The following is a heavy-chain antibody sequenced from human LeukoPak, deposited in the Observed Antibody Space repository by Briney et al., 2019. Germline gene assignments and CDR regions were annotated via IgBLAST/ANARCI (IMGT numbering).Heavy chain of an antibody. Sequence: AGGSLRLSCAASGFTFSSYAMSWVRQAPGKGLEWVSAISGSGGSTYYADSVKGRFTISRDNSKNTLYLQMNSLRAEDTAVYYCAKEVEYYDSSGYVDYWGQGTLVTVSS. CDR3: AKEVEYYDSSGYVDY. D-gene: IGHD3-22*01. J-gene: IGHJ4*02. CDR1: GFTFSSYA. V-gene: IGHV3-23*01. CDR2: ISGSGGST.